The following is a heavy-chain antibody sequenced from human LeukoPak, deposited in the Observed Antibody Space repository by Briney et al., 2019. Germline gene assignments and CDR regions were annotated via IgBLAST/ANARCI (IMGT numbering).Heavy chain of an antibody. D-gene: IGHD6-19*01. CDR2: IYYSGST. CDR1: GVSISSYY. V-gene: IGHV4-59*08. J-gene: IGHJ6*02. CDR3: ASHFSSGSMHYGMDV. Sequence: PETLSLTCTVSGVSISSYYWSWIRQPPGKGLEWIGYIYYSGSTNYNPSLKSRVTISVATSKNQFSLKLSSVTAADTAVYYCASHFSSGSMHYGMDVWGQGTTVTVSS.